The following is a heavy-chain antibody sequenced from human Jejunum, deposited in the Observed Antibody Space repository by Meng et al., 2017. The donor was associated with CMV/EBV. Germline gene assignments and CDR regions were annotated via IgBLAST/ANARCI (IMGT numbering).Heavy chain of an antibody. CDR2: IYWDDDK. CDR1: GFFLSTPGVG. J-gene: IGHJ4*02. D-gene: IGHD4-23*01. CDR3: ARTDDYGGKPLDY. V-gene: IGHV2-5*02. Sequence: FDGFFLSTPGVGLGWIRQPPGKAPDWLALIYWDDDKRYRPSLKSRLTITKDTSTTPVILTMTNMDPVDTATYYCARTDDYGGKPLDYWGQGTLVTVSS.